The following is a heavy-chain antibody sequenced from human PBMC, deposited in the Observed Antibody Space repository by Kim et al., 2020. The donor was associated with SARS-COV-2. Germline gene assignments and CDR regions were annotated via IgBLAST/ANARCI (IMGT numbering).Heavy chain of an antibody. D-gene: IGHD2-2*01. J-gene: IGHJ4*02. CDR2: GT. CDR3: AKGATPTGFDY. V-gene: IGHV1-2*05. Sequence: GTTVPRKFQSRVPMTRDTSINTVYMELSRLTSDDTVIYYCAKGATPTGFDYWGQGTLVTVSS.